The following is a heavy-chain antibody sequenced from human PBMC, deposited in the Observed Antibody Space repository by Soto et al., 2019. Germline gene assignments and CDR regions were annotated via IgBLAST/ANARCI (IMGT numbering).Heavy chain of an antibody. CDR1: GGSISSYY. CDR2: IYYSGST. J-gene: IGHJ4*02. D-gene: IGHD5-12*01. CDR3: ARVPYSGYVFDY. V-gene: IGHV4-59*01. Sequence: QVQLQESGPGLVKPSETLSLTCTVSGGSISSYYWSWIRQPPGKGLEWIGYIYYSGSTNYNPSLKGRVTISVDTSKNQFSLKLSSVTAADTAVYYCARVPYSGYVFDYWGQGTLVTVSS.